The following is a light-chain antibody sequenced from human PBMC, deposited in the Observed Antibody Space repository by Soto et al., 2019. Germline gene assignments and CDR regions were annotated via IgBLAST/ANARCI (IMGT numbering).Light chain of an antibody. CDR3: QQYVTAFRS. J-gene: IGKJ1*01. V-gene: IGKV1-5*03. Sequence: DIQMTPSPSSLSASVGDRVTTPGRTSQSISSWLAWYQQKPGTAPKLLIYKASSLQSGVPSRFSGRGSGTEFTLTISSLQPDDFATYYCQQYVTAFRSFGQGTKV. CDR1: QSISSW. CDR2: KAS.